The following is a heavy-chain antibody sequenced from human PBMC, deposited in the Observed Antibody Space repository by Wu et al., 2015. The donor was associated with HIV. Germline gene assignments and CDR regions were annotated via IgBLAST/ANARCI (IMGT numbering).Heavy chain of an antibody. CDR2: INPNSGGT. J-gene: IGHJ3*02. D-gene: IGHD3-22*01. V-gene: IGHV1-2*02. CDR3: ARVSGDSSGYWRHGGAFEY. Sequence: QVQLVQSGAEVKKPGASVKVSCKASGYTFTGYYMHWVRQAPGQGLEWMGWINPNSGGTNYAQKFQGRVTMTRDTSISTAYMELSRLRSDDTAVYYCARVSGDSSGYWRHGGAFEYLGPRGQWSPSLQ. CDR1: GYTFTGYY.